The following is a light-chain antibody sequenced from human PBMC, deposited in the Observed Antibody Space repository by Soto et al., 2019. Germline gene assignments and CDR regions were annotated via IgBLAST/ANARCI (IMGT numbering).Light chain of an antibody. CDR3: QQYNNWPPIT. V-gene: IGKV3-15*01. CDR2: GSS. CDR1: QSVSGN. Sequence: IVVTQSPATLSVSPGERATLSCRASQSVSGNLAWYQQKPGQAPRLLIYGSSTRATGVPARFSGSASGTEFTLTISSLQSEDFAVYYCQQYNNWPPITFGQGTRLEIK. J-gene: IGKJ5*01.